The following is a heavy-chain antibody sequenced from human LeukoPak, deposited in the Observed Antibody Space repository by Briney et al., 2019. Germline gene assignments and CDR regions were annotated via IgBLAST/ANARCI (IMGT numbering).Heavy chain of an antibody. Sequence: PGASLRLSRAASGFIFSDYAMSWVRQAPGKGLEWVSAIGGRDGGTYYADSVKGRFTVSRDDPKNTLYLQMNTLRVEDTAVYYCAKWGDYYILTGYYDSDYWGHGTLVTVSS. J-gene: IGHJ4*01. V-gene: IGHV3-23*01. D-gene: IGHD3-9*01. CDR3: AKWGDYYILTGYYDSDY. CDR2: IGGRDGGT. CDR1: GFIFSDYA.